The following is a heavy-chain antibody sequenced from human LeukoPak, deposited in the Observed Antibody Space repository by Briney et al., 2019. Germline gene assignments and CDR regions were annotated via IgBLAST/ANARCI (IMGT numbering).Heavy chain of an antibody. J-gene: IGHJ4*02. Sequence: SETLSLTCTVSGGSISGYYSSWIRQPPGKGLEWIGYIYYSGSTNYNPSLKSRVTISVDTSKNQFSLKLSSVTAADTAVYYCARLATVVTGYYFDYWGQGNLVTVSS. CDR3: ARLATVVTGYYFDY. V-gene: IGHV4-59*08. CDR1: GGSISGYY. CDR2: IYYSGST. D-gene: IGHD4-23*01.